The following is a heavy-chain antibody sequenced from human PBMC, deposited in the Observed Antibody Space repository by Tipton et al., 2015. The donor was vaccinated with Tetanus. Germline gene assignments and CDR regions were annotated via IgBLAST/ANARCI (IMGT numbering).Heavy chain of an antibody. CDR1: GFTFSDFY. V-gene: IGHV3-11*01. J-gene: IGHJ4*02. D-gene: IGHD3-10*01. CDR3: AKDHLAPGLYFDS. CDR2: LNPSGSST. Sequence: SLRLSCTASGFTFSDFYMGWIRQAPGKGPEWVSYLNPSGSSTYYADSVKGRFTISRDSAKNLLFLQMNNLGAEDTAVYYCAKDHLAPGLYFDSWGQGTLVTVSS.